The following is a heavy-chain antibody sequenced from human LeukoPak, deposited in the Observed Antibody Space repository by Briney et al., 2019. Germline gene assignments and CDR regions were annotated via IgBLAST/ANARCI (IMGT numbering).Heavy chain of an antibody. Sequence: ASVKVSCKASGYTFTSYAMHWVRQAPGQRLEWMGWTNAGNGNTKYSQKFQGRVTITRDTSASTAYMELSSLRSEDTAVYYCARDLMTTVSPEDYWGQGTLVTVSS. V-gene: IGHV1-3*01. J-gene: IGHJ4*02. CDR3: ARDLMTTVSPEDY. CDR1: GYTFTSYA. CDR2: TNAGNGNT. D-gene: IGHD4-17*01.